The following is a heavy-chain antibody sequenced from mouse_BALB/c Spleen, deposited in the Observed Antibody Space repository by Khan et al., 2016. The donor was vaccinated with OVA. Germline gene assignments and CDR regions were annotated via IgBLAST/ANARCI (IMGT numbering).Heavy chain of an antibody. CDR2: IDPYDSVT. CDR1: GYTFTSYW. CDR3: ARNPLDY. J-gene: IGHJ3*01. V-gene: IGHV1-52*01. Sequence: QVQLKQSGTELVRPGTSVKLSCKASGYTFTSYWMNWINQRPEQGLEWIGRIDPYDSVTHYNQKFKDKSILTVDKSSNKDYMQLSSLTSEDSAVYYCARNPLDYWGQGTLLTVSA.